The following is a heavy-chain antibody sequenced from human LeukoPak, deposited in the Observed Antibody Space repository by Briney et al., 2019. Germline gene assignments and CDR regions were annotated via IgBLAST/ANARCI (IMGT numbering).Heavy chain of an antibody. D-gene: IGHD3-22*01. Sequence: GGSLRLSCAASGFTFSSYGMHWVRQAPGKGLEWVAVIWYDGSNKYYADSVKGRFTISRDNSKNTLYLQMNSLRAEDTALYFCATGSGFYYGHWGQGTLVTVSS. CDR2: IWYDGSNK. CDR3: ATGSGFYYGH. J-gene: IGHJ4*02. V-gene: IGHV3-33*01. CDR1: GFTFSSYG.